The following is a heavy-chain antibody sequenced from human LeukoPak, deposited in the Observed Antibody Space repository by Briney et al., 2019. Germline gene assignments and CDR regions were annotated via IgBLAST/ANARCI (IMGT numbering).Heavy chain of an antibody. CDR3: ARNSTFFGGVISHNWFDP. J-gene: IGHJ5*02. CDR2: INPNSGGT. D-gene: IGHD3-3*01. CDR1: GYTFTGYY. Sequence: SVTVSCKVYGYTFTGYYMHWVRQAHGQGLEWMGWINPNSGGTNYAQKFQGRVTMTRDTSISTAYMELSRLRSDDTAVYYCARNSTFFGGVISHNWFDPWGQGTLVTVSS. V-gene: IGHV1-2*02.